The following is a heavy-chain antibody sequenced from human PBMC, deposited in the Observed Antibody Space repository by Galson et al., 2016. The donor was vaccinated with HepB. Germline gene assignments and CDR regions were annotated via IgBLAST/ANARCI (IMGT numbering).Heavy chain of an antibody. Sequence: SLRLSCAASGFTFTSYWMSWARQAPGKGLEWVSTLSASGGATYYSDSVKGRFTISRDNSKNTLYLQMNSLRDEDTAVYYCAKGRTGTTGPVEYWGQGTLVTVSS. CDR1: GFTFTSYW. CDR3: AKGRTGTTGPVEY. CDR2: LSASGGAT. D-gene: IGHD1-1*01. J-gene: IGHJ4*02. V-gene: IGHV3-23*01.